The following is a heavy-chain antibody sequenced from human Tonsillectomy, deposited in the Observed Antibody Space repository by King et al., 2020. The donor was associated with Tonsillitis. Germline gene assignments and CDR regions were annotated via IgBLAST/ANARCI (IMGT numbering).Heavy chain of an antibody. V-gene: IGHV1-2*02. J-gene: IGHJ4*02. CDR1: GYTFTGYY. CDR2: INPNSGGT. D-gene: IGHD5-24*01. CDR3: ARTRRYSTNFDY. Sequence: QLVQSGAEVKKPGASVKVSCKASGYTFTGYYMHWVRQAPGQGLEWMGWINPNSGGTNYAQKFQGRGTMTRATSFSTAYMELSRLGFDETAVYYCARTRRYSTNFDYWGQGTLVTVSS.